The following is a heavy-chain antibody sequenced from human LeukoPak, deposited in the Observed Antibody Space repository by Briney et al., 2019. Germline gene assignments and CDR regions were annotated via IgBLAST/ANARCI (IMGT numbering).Heavy chain of an antibody. CDR2: INHSGST. D-gene: IGHD3-3*01. CDR3: ARNRAFGVVYDAFDI. V-gene: IGHV4-34*01. CDR1: GGSFSGYY. J-gene: IGHJ3*02. Sequence: PSETLSLTCAVYGGSFSGYYWSWIRQPPGKGLEWIGEINHSGSTNYNPSLKSRVTISVDTSKNQFSLKLSSVTAADTAVYYCARNRAFGVVYDAFDIWGQGTMVTVSS.